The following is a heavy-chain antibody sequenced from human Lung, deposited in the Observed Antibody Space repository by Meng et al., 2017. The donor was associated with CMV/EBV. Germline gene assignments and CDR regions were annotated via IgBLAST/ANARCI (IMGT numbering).Heavy chain of an antibody. CDR1: GFSFSSSW. D-gene: IGHD6-19*01. Sequence: GGSXRLXCAASGFSFSSSWMSWVRRAPGKGLEWVANIYQDGVEKYYVESVRGRFTISRVNAKNSLYLQMNSLRAEDTAVYFCAKGIDPAVAGNQGYFDYWXQGALVTVSS. J-gene: IGHJ4*02. CDR3: AKGIDPAVAGNQGYFDY. V-gene: IGHV3-7*01. CDR2: IYQDGVEK.